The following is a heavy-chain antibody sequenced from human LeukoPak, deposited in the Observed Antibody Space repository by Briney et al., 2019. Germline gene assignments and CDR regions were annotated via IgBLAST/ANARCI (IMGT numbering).Heavy chain of an antibody. V-gene: IGHV4-59*13. J-gene: IGHJ5*02. CDR3: ARGRGYFDPFDP. CDR2: IYYSGST. CDR1: GGSISNYY. Sequence: PSETLSLTCTVSGGSISNYYWSWIRQPPGKGLEWIGYIYYSGSTNYNPSLESRVTISVDTSRNQFSLKLSSVTAADTAVYYCARGRGYFDPFDPWGQGTLVTVSS. D-gene: IGHD3-9*01.